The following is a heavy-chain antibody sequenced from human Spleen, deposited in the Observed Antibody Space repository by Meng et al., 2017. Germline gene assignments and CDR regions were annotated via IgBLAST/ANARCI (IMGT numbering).Heavy chain of an antibody. D-gene: IGHD2-15*01. CDR2: IYSGGST. V-gene: IGHV3-66*01. CDR1: GFTVSSNY. J-gene: IGHJ4*02. Sequence: VQLVESGGGVVQPGRSLRLSCAASGFTVSSNYMSWVRQAPGKGLEWVSVIYSGGSTYYADSVKGRFTISRDNSKNTLYLQMNSLRAEDTAVYYCARDRCSGGSCYYIDYWGQGTLVTVSS. CDR3: ARDRCSGGSCYYIDY.